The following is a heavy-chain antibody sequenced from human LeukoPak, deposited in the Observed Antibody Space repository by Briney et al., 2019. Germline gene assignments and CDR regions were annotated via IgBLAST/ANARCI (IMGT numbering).Heavy chain of an antibody. V-gene: IGHV3-30-3*01. CDR2: ISYDGSNK. CDR3: ARVFRGVSYYFDY. J-gene: IGHJ4*02. D-gene: IGHD3-10*01. Sequence: PGESLRLSCAASGFTFSSYAMHWVRQAPGKGLEWVAVISYDGSNKYYADSVKGRFTISRDNSKNTLYLQMNSLRAEDTAVYYCARVFRGVSYYFDYWGQGTLVTVSS. CDR1: GFTFSSYA.